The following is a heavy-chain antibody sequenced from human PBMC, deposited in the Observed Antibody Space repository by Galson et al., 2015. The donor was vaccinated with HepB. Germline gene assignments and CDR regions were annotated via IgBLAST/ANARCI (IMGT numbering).Heavy chain of an antibody. D-gene: IGHD2-15*01. J-gene: IGHJ5*02. V-gene: IGHV3-66*04. Sequence: SLRLSCAASGFTVSSDYMNWVRQAPGKGLEWVSVIYTGGSTYYADSVKGRFTISRDNSKNTVYLRMNSLRVEDTAVYYCASHTVVPVTVRRNWARKDTGRHIDPSFDPWGQGTLVTVSS. CDR3: ASHTVVPVTVRRNWARKDTGRHIDPSFDP. CDR1: GFTVSSDY. CDR2: IYTGGST.